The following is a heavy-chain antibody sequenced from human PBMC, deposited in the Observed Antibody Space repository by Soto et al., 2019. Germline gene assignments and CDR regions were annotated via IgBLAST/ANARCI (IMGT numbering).Heavy chain of an antibody. D-gene: IGHD3-10*01. CDR1: GFIFSNYA. V-gene: IGHV3-33*01. Sequence: QVQLVGSGGGVVQPGRSLRLSCAASGFIFSNYAMHWVRQAPGQGLEWVALIWSDGSYENYAESVKGRFTISRDNSKNTLFLQVNGLRVDDTAVYFCARGTGSGSFLIDYWGQGTLVIVSS. CDR3: ARGTGSGSFLIDY. J-gene: IGHJ4*02. CDR2: IWSDGSYE.